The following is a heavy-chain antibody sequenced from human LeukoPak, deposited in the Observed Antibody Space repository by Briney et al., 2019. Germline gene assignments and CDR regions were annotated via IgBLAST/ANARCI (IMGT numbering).Heavy chain of an antibody. Sequence: GGSLRLSCAASGFTFSSYWMSWVRQAPGKGLEWVANIKQDGSEKYYVDSVKGRFTISRDNAKNSLYLQMNSLRAEDTAVYYYARLQPDGDDSSGYYLPLATGYFDLWGRGTLVTVSS. V-gene: IGHV3-7*01. CDR1: GFTFSSYW. CDR3: ARLQPDGDDSSGYYLPLATGYFDL. CDR2: IKQDGSEK. D-gene: IGHD3-22*01. J-gene: IGHJ2*01.